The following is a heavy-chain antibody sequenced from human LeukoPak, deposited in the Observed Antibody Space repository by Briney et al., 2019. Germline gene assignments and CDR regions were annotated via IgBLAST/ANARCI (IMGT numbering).Heavy chain of an antibody. Sequence: GGSLRLSCAASGFTFSSYAMHWVRQAPGKGLEWVAVISYDGSNKYYADSVKGRFTISRDNAKNSLYLQMNSLRAEDTAVYYCARVPHVWGKGTTVTVSS. CDR3: ARVPHV. CDR2: ISYDGSNK. CDR1: GFTFSSYA. V-gene: IGHV3-30*04. J-gene: IGHJ6*04.